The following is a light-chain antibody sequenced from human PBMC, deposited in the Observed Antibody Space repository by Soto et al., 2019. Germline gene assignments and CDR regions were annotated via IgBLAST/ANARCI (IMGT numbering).Light chain of an antibody. Sequence: EIVLTQSPGTLSLSPGERATLSCRASQSVSSSYLAWYQQKPGQAPRVLIYGASNRATGIPDRFSGSGSGTDFTLTISRLEPEDFAVYYCQQYGSSPPRTFGQGTKVEIK. CDR1: QSVSSSY. J-gene: IGKJ1*01. V-gene: IGKV3-20*01. CDR3: QQYGSSPPRT. CDR2: GAS.